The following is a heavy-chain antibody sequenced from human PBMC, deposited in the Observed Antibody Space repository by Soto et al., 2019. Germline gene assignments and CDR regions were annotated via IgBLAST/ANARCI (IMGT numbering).Heavy chain of an antibody. J-gene: IGHJ4*02. V-gene: IGHV4-30-2*01. CDR3: AGLALVTRIFDY. CDR2: VYHSGNP. D-gene: IGHD2-21*02. CDR1: GGSISSGGYS. Sequence: QLQLQESGSGLVKPSQTLSLTCAVSGGSISSGGYSWSWIRQPPGKGLEWIGYVYHSGNPYYNPSLKGRVTISLDRSKNQFSLELGSVTAADTAVYYCAGLALVTRIFDYWGQGTLVTVSS.